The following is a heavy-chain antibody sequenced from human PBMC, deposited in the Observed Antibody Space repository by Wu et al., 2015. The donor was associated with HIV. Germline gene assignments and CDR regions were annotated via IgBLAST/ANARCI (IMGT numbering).Heavy chain of an antibody. CDR3: ARDTSSGCGGGYFDY. Sequence: QVQLVQSGAEVKKPGASVKVSCKASGYTFTSYGITWVRQAPGQGLEWVGWISAYNGKTNYAQKLQGRVTMTTDTSTSTVYMELRSLRSDDTAVYYCARDTSSGCGGGYFDYWGQGTLVTVSS. J-gene: IGHJ4*02. CDR2: ISAYNGKT. V-gene: IGHV1-18*01. CDR1: GYTFTSYG. D-gene: IGHD6-19*01.